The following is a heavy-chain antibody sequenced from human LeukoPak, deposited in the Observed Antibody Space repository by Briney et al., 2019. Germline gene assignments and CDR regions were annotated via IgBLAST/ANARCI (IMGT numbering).Heavy chain of an antibody. CDR1: GGSFSGYY. D-gene: IGHD3-10*01. V-gene: IGHV4-34*01. J-gene: IGHJ4*02. Sequence: SETLSLTCAVYGGSFSGYYWSWIRQPPGKGLEWIGEINHSGSTNYNPSLKSRVTISVDTSKNQFPLKLSSVTAADTAVYYCARGLYYYGSGSYFDYWGQGTLVTVSS. CDR3: ARGLYYYGSGSYFDY. CDR2: INHSGST.